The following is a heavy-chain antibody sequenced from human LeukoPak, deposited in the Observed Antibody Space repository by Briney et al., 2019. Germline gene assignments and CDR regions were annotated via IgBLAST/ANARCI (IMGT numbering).Heavy chain of an antibody. CDR1: GFTFSIYA. D-gene: IGHD3-10*01. CDR2: IGGSGGRT. CDR3: ARLWFRELPFDY. V-gene: IGHV3-23*01. J-gene: IGHJ4*02. Sequence: PGRSLRLSCAASGFTFSIYAMSWVTDAWGKGRVWLSTIGGSGGRTHYEDYERGRFTISRDNAKNTLYLQMNSLRADDPAVYYCARLWFRELPFDYWGQGTLVTVSS.